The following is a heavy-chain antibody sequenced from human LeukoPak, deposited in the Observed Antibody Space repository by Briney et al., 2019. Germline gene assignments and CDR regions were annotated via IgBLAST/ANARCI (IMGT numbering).Heavy chain of an antibody. D-gene: IGHD6-19*01. V-gene: IGHV3-30*18. CDR2: ISYDGSNK. J-gene: IGHJ6*03. CDR3: AKDNFPNPSGGWPYYYYYYMDV. Sequence: GGSLRLSCAASGFTFSSYGMHWVRQAPGKGLEWVAVISYDGSNKYYADSVKGRFTISRDNSKNTLYLQMNSLRAEDTAVYYCAKDNFPNPSGGWPYYYYYYMDVWGKGTTVTVSS. CDR1: GFTFSSYG.